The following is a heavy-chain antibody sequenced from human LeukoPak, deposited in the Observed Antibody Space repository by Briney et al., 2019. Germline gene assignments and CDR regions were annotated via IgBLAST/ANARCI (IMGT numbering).Heavy chain of an antibody. CDR3: AREYCLGGKCWDPDY. J-gene: IGHJ4*02. V-gene: IGHV4-59*13. CDR1: GGSIDRYY. D-gene: IGHD2-15*01. CDR2: IYYSGST. Sequence: SETLSLTCTVSGGSIDRYYWSWIRQPPGKGLEWIGYIYYSGSTYYNPSFKSRVTFSVDTSKNHFSLRLTSVTASDTAVYYCAREYCLGGKCWDPDYWGQGTLVTVSS.